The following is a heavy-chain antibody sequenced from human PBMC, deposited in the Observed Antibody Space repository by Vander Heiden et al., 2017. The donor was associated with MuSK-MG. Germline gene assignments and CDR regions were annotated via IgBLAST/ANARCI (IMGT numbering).Heavy chain of an antibody. CDR1: GGSISSSSYY. Sequence: QLQLQESGPGLVKPSETRSLTCTVSGGSISSSSYYWGWIRQPPGKGLGWIGSIYYSGSTYYNPSLKSRVTISVDTSKNQFSLKLSSVTAADTAVYYCARQDYGDYVPVDYWGQGTLVTVSS. V-gene: IGHV4-39*01. CDR3: ARQDYGDYVPVDY. CDR2: IYYSGST. D-gene: IGHD4-17*01. J-gene: IGHJ4*02.